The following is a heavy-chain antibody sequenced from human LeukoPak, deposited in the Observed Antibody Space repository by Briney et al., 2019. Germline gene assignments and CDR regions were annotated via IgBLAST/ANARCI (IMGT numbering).Heavy chain of an antibody. V-gene: IGHV4-59*01. Sequence: SETLSLTCTVSGGSISSYYWSWIRQPPGKGLEWIGYIYYSGSTNHNPSLKSRVTISVDTSKNQFSLKLSSVTAADTAVYYCAAQTRCGGDCYSDYWGQGTLVTVSS. J-gene: IGHJ4*02. CDR1: GGSISSYY. D-gene: IGHD2-21*02. CDR2: IYYSGST. CDR3: AAQTRCGGDCYSDY.